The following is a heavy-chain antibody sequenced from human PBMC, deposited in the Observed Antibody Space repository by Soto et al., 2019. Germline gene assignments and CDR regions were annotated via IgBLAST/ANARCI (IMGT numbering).Heavy chain of an antibody. V-gene: IGHV3-23*01. Sequence: GGSLRLSCAASGFTFSSYAMSWVRQAPGKGLEWVSAISGSGGSTYYADSVKGRFTTSRDNSKNTLYLQMNSLRAEDTAVYYCAKDTEISRSFADYWGQGTLVTVSS. J-gene: IGHJ4*02. CDR1: GFTFSSYA. D-gene: IGHD4-17*01. CDR2: ISGSGGST. CDR3: AKDTEISRSFADY.